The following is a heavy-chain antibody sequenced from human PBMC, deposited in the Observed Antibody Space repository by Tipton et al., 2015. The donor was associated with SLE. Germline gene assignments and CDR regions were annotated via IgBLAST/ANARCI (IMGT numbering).Heavy chain of an antibody. V-gene: IGHV3-74*01. Sequence: SLRLSCATSGFTFSSYALSWVRRAPGEGLVWVSRLSTDGSVTTSADSVKGRLTISRDNATNTLYLQMRSLRVEDTGIYYCARAPTISVAGTTDPFGMAVWGPGTRVTVSS. J-gene: IGHJ6*02. D-gene: IGHD6-19*01. CDR2: LSTDGSVT. CDR1: GFTFSSYA. CDR3: ARAPTISVAGTTDPFGMAV.